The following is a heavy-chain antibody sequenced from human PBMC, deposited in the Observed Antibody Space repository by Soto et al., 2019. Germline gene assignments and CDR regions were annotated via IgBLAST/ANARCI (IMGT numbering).Heavy chain of an antibody. V-gene: IGHV4-39*01. CDR2: IYYTGST. J-gene: IGHJ3*02. CDR1: GVSISSSNYH. Sequence: SETLSLTCTVSGVSISSSNYHWGWIRQPPGKGLEWIGSIYYTGSTHYNPSLKSRVTVSADTSKNQFSLRLSSVIAADTAVYYCARMHVEAFDIWGQGTMVTVSS. CDR3: ARMHVEAFDI.